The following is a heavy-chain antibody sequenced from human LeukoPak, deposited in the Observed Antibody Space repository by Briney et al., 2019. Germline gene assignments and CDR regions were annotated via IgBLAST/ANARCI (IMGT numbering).Heavy chain of an antibody. V-gene: IGHV4-59*08. D-gene: IGHD3-22*01. CDR2: LYYSGTT. J-gene: IGHJ4*02. Sequence: SETLSLTCTVSSGSISSYSWSWIRQPPGKGLEWIGYLYYSGTTNYNPSLKSRVTMSVDTSKNQLSLKLSSVTAADPAVYFCARGYCDSGDFYGTFDYWGQGTLVTVSS. CDR3: ARGYCDSGDFYGTFDY. CDR1: SGSISSYS.